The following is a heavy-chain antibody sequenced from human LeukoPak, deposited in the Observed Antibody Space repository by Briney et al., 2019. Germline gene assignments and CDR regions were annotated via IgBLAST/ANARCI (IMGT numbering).Heavy chain of an antibody. J-gene: IGHJ4*02. Sequence: ASVKVSCKASGYTFTGYYMHWVRQAPGQGLEWMGWINPNSGGTNYAQKFQSRVTMTRDTSISTAYMELSRLRSDDTAVYYCARGGLYCSSTSCYSGAFDYWGQGTLVTVSS. CDR3: ARGGLYCSSTSCYSGAFDY. V-gene: IGHV1-2*02. D-gene: IGHD2-2*01. CDR2: INPNSGGT. CDR1: GYTFTGYY.